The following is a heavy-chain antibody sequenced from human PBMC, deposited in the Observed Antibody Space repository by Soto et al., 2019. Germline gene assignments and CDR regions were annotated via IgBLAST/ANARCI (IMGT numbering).Heavy chain of an antibody. CDR2: IYWGDDK. J-gene: IGHJ4*02. D-gene: IGHD4-17*01. CDR3: ARLITVTQALDY. CDR1: GFSLSTSGVG. Sequence: QITLKESGPTLVKPSQTLTLTCTFSGFSLSTSGVGVGWIRQSPGKALEWLALIYWGDDKRYSPSLKSRLTITKDTSKNQVLLRMTNMDPVDTGTYYCARLITVTQALDYWGQGTLVTVSS. V-gene: IGHV2-5*02.